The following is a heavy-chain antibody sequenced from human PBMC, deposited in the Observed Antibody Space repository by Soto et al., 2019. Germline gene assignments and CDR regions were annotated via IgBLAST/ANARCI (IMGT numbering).Heavy chain of an antibody. Sequence: EVQLVESGGGLVQPGGSLRLSCAASGFTVSSNYMSWVRQAPGKGLEWVSVIYSGGSTYYADSVKGRFTISRDNSKNTLYLQMTSIRAEDTAVYYCARDRIPTGMDVWGQGTTVTVYS. J-gene: IGHJ6*02. CDR3: ARDRIPTGMDV. CDR2: IYSGGST. V-gene: IGHV3-66*01. CDR1: GFTVSSNY.